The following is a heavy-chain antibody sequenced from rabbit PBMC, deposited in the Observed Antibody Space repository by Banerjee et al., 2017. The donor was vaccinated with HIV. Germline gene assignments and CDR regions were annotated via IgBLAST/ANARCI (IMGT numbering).Heavy chain of an antibody. V-gene: IGHV1S45*01. CDR2: IYAGSTGST. J-gene: IGHJ4*01. CDR1: GFSFSSGYD. Sequence: QEQLEESGGDLVKPEGSLTLTCKASGFSFSSGYDMCWVRQAPGKGLEWIGTIYAGSTGSTDYASWAKGRFTISKTSSTTVTLQMTSLTAADTATYFCARDFDFWGQGTLVTV. CDR3: ARDFDF.